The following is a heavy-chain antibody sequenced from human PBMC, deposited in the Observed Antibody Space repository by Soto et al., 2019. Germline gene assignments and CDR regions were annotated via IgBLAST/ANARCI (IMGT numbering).Heavy chain of an antibody. J-gene: IGHJ6*02. V-gene: IGHV3-23*01. Sequence: GGSLRLSCTASGSTFGNYDMSWVRQAPGKGLEWVSSISNTGAITPYADSVNGRFTISRDNSKNTLFLQMSSLRAEDTAVYYCAKDRGIVLVPAATNSYYYYGMDVWGQGTTVTVS. CDR2: ISNTGAIT. CDR3: AKDRGIVLVPAATNSYYYYGMDV. D-gene: IGHD2-2*01. CDR1: GSTFGNYD.